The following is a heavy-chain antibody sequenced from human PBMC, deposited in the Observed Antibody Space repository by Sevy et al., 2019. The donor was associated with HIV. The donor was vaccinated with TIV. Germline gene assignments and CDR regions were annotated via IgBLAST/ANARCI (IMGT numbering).Heavy chain of an antibody. Sequence: GGSLRLSCAAPGFSFSSYEMNWVRQAPGKGLEWVSYFSNSGTTISSSDSVRGRFTISRDNARNLLYLQMNSLRAEDTAVYFCARDLPPSATTVPHFDCWGQGTLVTVSS. D-gene: IGHD4-17*01. V-gene: IGHV3-48*03. CDR3: ARDLPPSATTVPHFDC. CDR1: GFSFSSYE. CDR2: FSNSGTTI. J-gene: IGHJ4*02.